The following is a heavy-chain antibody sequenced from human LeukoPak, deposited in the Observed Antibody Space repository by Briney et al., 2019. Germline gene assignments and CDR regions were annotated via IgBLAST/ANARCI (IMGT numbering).Heavy chain of an antibody. V-gene: IGHV3-23*01. D-gene: IGHD4-17*01. CDR2: ICGGAGTP. CDR3: AKRRTTVITLDYFDY. J-gene: IGHJ4*02. CDR1: GFTFSRYA. Sequence: GGSLRLSRAASGFTFSRYAMSWVRQAPGKGLEWVSGICGGAGTPYYADSVKGRFTISRDNYKSTLYLQMTSLRAEDTDVYYCAKRRTTVITLDYFDYWGRGTLVTVCS.